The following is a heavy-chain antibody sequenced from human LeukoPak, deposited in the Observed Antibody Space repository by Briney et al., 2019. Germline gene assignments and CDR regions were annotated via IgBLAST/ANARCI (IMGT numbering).Heavy chain of an antibody. V-gene: IGHV3-23*01. CDR2: TSNGKT. D-gene: IGHD2-15*01. CDR3: SREGGYCAPGCVKTNWFDP. J-gene: IGHJ5*02. CDR1: GFPFSSHA. Sequence: GGSLRLSCAASGFPFSSHAMSWVRQPPGKGLEWVAATSNGKTYYADSVRGRFAISRDDSTNTVYLHMNSLRDEDTALYHCSREGGYCAPGCVKTNWFDPWGQGTLVTVSS.